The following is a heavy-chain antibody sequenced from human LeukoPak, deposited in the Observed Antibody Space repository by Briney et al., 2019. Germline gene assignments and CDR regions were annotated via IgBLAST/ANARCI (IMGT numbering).Heavy chain of an antibody. CDR3: AGYSIPLQSALDY. D-gene: IGHD4-4*01. J-gene: IGHJ4*02. V-gene: IGHV1-2*02. CDR1: GYTFTGCY. Sequence: ASVKVSCKASGYTFTGCYMHWVRQAPGQGLEWMGWINPNSGGTNYAQKFQGRVTMTRDTSISTAYMELSRLRSDDTAVYYCAGYSIPLQSALDYWGQGTLVTVSS. CDR2: INPNSGGT.